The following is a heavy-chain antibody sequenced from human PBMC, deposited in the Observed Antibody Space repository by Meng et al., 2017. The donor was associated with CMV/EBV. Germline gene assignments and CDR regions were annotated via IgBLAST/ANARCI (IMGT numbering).Heavy chain of an antibody. J-gene: IGHJ6*02. CDR2: ISVYHGYT. CDR1: GYTFNTYG. D-gene: IGHD2-2*01. Sequence: ASVKVSCKASGYTFNTYGISWVRQAPGQGLEWMGWISVYHGYTNYAQKFQGRVTMTRNTSISTAYMGLSSLRSEDTAVYYCARKYCSSSSCKGGHGMDVWGQGTTVTVSS. V-gene: IGHV1-18*01. CDR3: ARKYCSSSSCKGGHGMDV.